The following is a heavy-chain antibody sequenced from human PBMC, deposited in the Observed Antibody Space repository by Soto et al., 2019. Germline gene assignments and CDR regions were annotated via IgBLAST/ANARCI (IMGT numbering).Heavy chain of an antibody. Sequence: QVQLVQSGAEVKKPGSSVKVSCQAAGGTFNTYSINWVRQAPGQGLEWMGRIIPIVGIAKYAQKFQGRVAXTPEKSXXTAYMMEVNSLRPEDTAMYYCARAMVVGATGAFDIWGQGTMVTVSS. CDR3: ARAMVVGATGAFDI. CDR2: IIPIVGIA. D-gene: IGHD2-15*01. CDR1: GGTFNTYS. V-gene: IGHV1-69*02. J-gene: IGHJ3*02.